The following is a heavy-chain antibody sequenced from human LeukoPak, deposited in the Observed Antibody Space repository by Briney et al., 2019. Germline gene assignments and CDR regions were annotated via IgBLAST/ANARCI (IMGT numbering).Heavy chain of an antibody. CDR3: AKDAQGSYSGPFDY. Sequence: SGGSLRLSCAASGFTFDDYAMHWVRQAPGKGLEWVSGISWNSGSIGYADSVKGRFTISRDNAKNSLYLQMNSLRAEDMALYYCAKDAQGSYSGPFDYWGQGTLVTVSS. D-gene: IGHD1-26*01. V-gene: IGHV3-9*03. J-gene: IGHJ4*02. CDR1: GFTFDDYA. CDR2: ISWNSGSI.